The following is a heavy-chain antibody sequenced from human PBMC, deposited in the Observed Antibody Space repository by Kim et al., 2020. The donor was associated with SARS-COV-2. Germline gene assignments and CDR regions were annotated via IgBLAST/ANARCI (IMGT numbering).Heavy chain of an antibody. CDR1: GGSISSNTYH. D-gene: IGHD3-22*01. V-gene: IGHV4-39*07. Sequence: SETLSLTCSVSGGSISSNTYHWAWIRQSPGKGLEWIGSFFYRGSTYYSPTLESRVTKSFDTSRNQFSLTLSSVTAADTAVYYCSGGSGSGYSFDYWGQGT. CDR3: SGGSGSGYSFDY. CDR2: FFYRGST. J-gene: IGHJ4*02.